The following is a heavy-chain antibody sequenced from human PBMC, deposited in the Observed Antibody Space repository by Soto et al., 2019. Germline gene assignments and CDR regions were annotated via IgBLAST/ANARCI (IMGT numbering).Heavy chain of an antibody. D-gene: IGHD3-10*01. CDR1: CYTFSQYG. CDR3: ARGVGSGSYYNQYNWFDP. Sequence: GGSVKGSCQAPCYTFSQYGISWVRQAPGQRVEWMGWINVYNGNTKYAQKVQGRVTMTTDTSTSTAYMELRSLRSDDTAVYYCARGVGSGSYYNQYNWFDPWGQGTLVTVSS. CDR2: INVYNGNT. V-gene: IGHV1-18*01. J-gene: IGHJ5*02.